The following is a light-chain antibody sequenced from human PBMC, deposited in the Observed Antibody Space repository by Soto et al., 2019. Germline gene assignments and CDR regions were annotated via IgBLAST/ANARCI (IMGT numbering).Light chain of an antibody. Sequence: QSALTQPASVSGSPGQSITISCTGTSSDVGGYNYVSWYQQHPGKAPKLMIYDVSNRPSGVSNRFSGSKSGNTASLTISGLQAEDEADYYCSSYTGSSTHVLGTGTKLTVL. V-gene: IGLV2-14*01. CDR3: SSYTGSSTHV. CDR2: DVS. CDR1: SSDVGGYNY. J-gene: IGLJ1*01.